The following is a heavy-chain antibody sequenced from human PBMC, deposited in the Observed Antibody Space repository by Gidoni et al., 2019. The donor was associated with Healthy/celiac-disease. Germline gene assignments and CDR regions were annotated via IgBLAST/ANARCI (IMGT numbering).Heavy chain of an antibody. V-gene: IGHV3-48*01. CDR3: ATHWNYGNYYYYMDV. CDR1: RFTFSRYS. J-gene: IGHJ6*03. CDR2: ISSSSSTI. D-gene: IGHD1-7*01. Sequence: VQLVESGGGLVQPGGSLRLACAASRFTFSRYSINWVRQAPGKGLEWVSYISSSSSTIYYADSVKGRFTISRDNAKNSLYLQMNSLRAEDTAVYYCATHWNYGNYYYYMDVWGKGTTVTVSS.